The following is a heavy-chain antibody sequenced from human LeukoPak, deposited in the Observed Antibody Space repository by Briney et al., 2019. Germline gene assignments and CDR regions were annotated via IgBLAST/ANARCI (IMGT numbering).Heavy chain of an antibody. J-gene: IGHJ4*02. D-gene: IGHD3-16*01. CDR1: AFTFSSYS. CDR3: ARDGIDYVWNY. V-gene: IGHV3-7*01. Sequence: GGSLRLSCAASAFTFSSYSMNWVRQAPGKGLEWVANIKQDGSEKYYVDSVKGRFTISRDNAKNSLYLQMNSLRAEDTAVYYCARDGIDYVWNYWGQGTLVTVSS. CDR2: IKQDGSEK.